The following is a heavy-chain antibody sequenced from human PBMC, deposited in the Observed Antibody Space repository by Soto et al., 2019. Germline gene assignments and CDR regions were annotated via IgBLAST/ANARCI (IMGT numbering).Heavy chain of an antibody. CDR2: IAYAGRKK. CDR1: GFTFSSYA. Sequence: QVQLVEAGGGVVQPGRSLRLSCAASGFTFSSYAMHWVRQAPGKGREWVAVIAYAGRKKYYADSVKCRFTISRDNSKNTLYLQMNSLRAEDTAVYYCARDPYYYGSGSYYCDSYWFGPWGQGNLVTVSS. V-gene: IGHV3-30-3*01. D-gene: IGHD3-10*01. J-gene: IGHJ5*02. CDR3: ARDPYYYGSGSYYCDSYWFGP.